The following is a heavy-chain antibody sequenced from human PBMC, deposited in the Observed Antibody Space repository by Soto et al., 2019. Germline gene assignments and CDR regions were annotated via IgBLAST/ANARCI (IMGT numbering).Heavy chain of an antibody. CDR2: ISRSGNTM. D-gene: IGHD2-2*02. CDR1: GFTSWDYD. Sequence: QVQLVESGGALVKPGGSLRLSCAASGFTSWDYDMSWIRQAPGKGLEWVSYISRSGNTMYYGDYVKGRFTISRDNAENSVFLQTISLSAEDTAVYYCVREGRSSTSCNTGCAFDIWGQGTMVTVSS. CDR3: VREGRSSTSCNTGCAFDI. J-gene: IGHJ3*02. V-gene: IGHV3-11*01.